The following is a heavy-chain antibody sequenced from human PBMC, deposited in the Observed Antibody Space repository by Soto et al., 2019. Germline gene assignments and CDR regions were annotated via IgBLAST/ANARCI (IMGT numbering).Heavy chain of an antibody. J-gene: IGHJ4*02. D-gene: IGHD3-10*01. V-gene: IGHV1-69*02. CDR3: ATSYGSGYRAVDY. CDR2: VNPILSMS. CDR1: GDTFSFYT. Sequence: QVQLVQSGAELKKPGSSVKVSCKASGDTFSFYTINWVRQAPGLGLEWMGRVNPILSMSNYAQKFQVRVTMNADKSTSTAYMELRSLRSEDTAFYYCATSYGSGYRAVDYWGQGALVTVSS.